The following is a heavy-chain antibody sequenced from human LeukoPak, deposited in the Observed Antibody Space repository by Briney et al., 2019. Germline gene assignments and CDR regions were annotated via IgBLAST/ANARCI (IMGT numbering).Heavy chain of an antibody. J-gene: IGHJ5*02. CDR3: AKDLTMIVVSVDP. CDR2: ISGSGGRT. CDR1: GFTFNTYG. V-gene: IGHV3-23*01. Sequence: GGSPRLSCAASGFTFNTYGMSWVRQAPGKGLEWVSSISGSGGRTYFADSVKGRFTISRDNSKNTLYLQMSSLRVEDTAVYYCAKDLTMIVVSVDPWGQGTLVTVSS. D-gene: IGHD3-22*01.